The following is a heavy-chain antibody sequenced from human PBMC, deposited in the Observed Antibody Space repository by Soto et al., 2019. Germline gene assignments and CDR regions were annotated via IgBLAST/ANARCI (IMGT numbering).Heavy chain of an antibody. V-gene: IGHV3-30-3*01. J-gene: IGHJ4*02. D-gene: IGHD3-22*01. CDR2: ISYGGVNK. CDR1: GFTLSNAV. CDR3: AREEFEDGRGHFDY. Sequence: QVQLVESGGGVVQPGGSLRLSCAASGFTLSNAVMHWVRQAPGKGLEWMAIISYGGVNKYYADSVKGRFTISRDISESTLYLQMNSLRTEDTAVYYCAREEFEDGRGHFDYCGQGTLVSVSS.